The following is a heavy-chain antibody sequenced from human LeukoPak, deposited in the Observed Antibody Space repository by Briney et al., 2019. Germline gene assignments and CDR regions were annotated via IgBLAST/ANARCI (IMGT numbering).Heavy chain of an antibody. D-gene: IGHD3-3*01. CDR3: ARMGGDFWSGNQTYYYYGMDV. CDR2: ISSSGSTI. V-gene: IGHV3-48*03. CDR1: GFTFSSYE. Sequence: PGGSLRLSCAAPGFTFSSYEMNWGRQAPGKGLEWVSYISSSGSTIYYADSVKGRFTISRDNAKNSLYLQMNSLRAEDTAVYYCARMGGDFWSGNQTYYYYGMDVWGQGTTVTVSS. J-gene: IGHJ6*02.